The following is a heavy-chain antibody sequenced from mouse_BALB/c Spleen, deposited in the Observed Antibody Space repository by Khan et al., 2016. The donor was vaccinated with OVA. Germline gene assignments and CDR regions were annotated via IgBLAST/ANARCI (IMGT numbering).Heavy chain of an antibody. V-gene: IGHV1S135*01. D-gene: IGHD2-4*01. CDR3: ARHDYVAWFAY. CDR2: IDPFNGGT. Sequence: VQLKQSGPELMKPGASVKISCKASGNSFTSYYIHWVKQSHGKSLEWIGYIDPFNGGTKYNQKFKAKATLTVDKSSSTAYIHLSSLTSEDSAVYYCARHDYVAWFAYWGQGNLVTVSA. J-gene: IGHJ3*01. CDR1: GNSFTSYY.